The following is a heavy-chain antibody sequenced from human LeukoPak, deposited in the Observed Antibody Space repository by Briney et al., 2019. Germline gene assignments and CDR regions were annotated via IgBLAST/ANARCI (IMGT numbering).Heavy chain of an antibody. D-gene: IGHD6-6*01. J-gene: IGHJ4*02. Sequence: SETLTLTCTVSGGSISSNNYYWGWIRQPPGKGLEWIGSTFYSGNTYYNPSLKSRVTISVDTSKNHFSLKLSSVTAADTAVYYCARHLPYSSSSYFNYWGQGTLVTVSS. V-gene: IGHV4-39*01. CDR1: GGSISSNNYY. CDR3: ARHLPYSSSSYFNY. CDR2: TFYSGNT.